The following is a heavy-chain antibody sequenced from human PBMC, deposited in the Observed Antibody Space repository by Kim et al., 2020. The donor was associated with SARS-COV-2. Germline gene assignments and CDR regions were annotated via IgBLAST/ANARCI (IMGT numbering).Heavy chain of an antibody. J-gene: IGHJ4*02. CDR3: ARDVCGCCYGGADYSEV. V-gene: IGHV3-21*01. Sequence: GGSLRLSCAASGFTFTSYTMNWVRQAPGKGLEWVSSISSTSNNTHYADSLKGRFTISRDNSNNTLYLQIHTLRAEDAAVYYCARDVCGCCYGGADYSEVWGRGTRVTVSS. CDR2: ISSTSNNT. CDR1: GFTFTSYT. D-gene: IGHD2-21*01.